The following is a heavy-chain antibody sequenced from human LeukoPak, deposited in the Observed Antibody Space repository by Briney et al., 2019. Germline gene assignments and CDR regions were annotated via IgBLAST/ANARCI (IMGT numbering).Heavy chain of an antibody. V-gene: IGHV4-39*07. J-gene: IGHJ4*02. D-gene: IGHD3-10*01. CDR2: IYYSGST. CDR3: AREGHYYGSGSYPYAY. CDR1: DGSISSSSYY. Sequence: SETLSLTCTVSDGSISSSSYYWGWIRQPPGRGLEWIGSIYYSGSTCYNPSLKSRVTISVDTSKKQFSLKLSSVTAADTAVYYCAREGHYYGSGSYPYAYWGQGTLVTVSS.